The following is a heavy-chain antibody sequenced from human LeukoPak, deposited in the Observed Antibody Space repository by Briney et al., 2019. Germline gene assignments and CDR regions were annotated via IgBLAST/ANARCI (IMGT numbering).Heavy chain of an antibody. Sequence: PSETLSLTCTVYGGSISSYYWSWIRQPPGKGVEWIGYIYYSGSTNYNPSLKSRVTISVDTSKNQFSLKLSSVTAADTAVYYCARHTPYSSGAIDYWGQGTLVTVSS. V-gene: IGHV4-59*08. CDR3: ARHTPYSSGAIDY. J-gene: IGHJ4*02. D-gene: IGHD6-19*01. CDR1: GGSISSYY. CDR2: IYYSGST.